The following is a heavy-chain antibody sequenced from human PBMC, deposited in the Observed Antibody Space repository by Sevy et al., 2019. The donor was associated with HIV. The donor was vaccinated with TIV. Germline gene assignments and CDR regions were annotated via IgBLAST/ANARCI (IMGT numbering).Heavy chain of an antibody. Sequence: GGSLRLSCAASGFIFSRYGMHWVRQAPGKGLEWVAVIWNDGSNKFYADSVKGRFTISRDNSKNTLYLQMNSLRAEDTAMYYCARNAALDFWGQGTLVTVSS. CDR1: GFIFSRYG. CDR3: ARNAALDF. V-gene: IGHV3-33*08. J-gene: IGHJ4*02. CDR2: IWNDGSNK. D-gene: IGHD1-1*01.